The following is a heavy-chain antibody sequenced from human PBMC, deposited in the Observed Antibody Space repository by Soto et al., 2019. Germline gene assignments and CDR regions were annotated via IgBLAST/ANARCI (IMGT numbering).Heavy chain of an antibody. CDR2: ISYDGSNK. D-gene: IGHD7-27*01. J-gene: IGHJ3*02. CDR3: AKDLGHGGRGAFDI. Sequence: QVQLVESGGGVVQPGRSLRLSCAASGFTFSSYGMHWVRQAPGKGLEWVALISYDGSNKYDADSVKGRFTISRDNSKNTLYLQMNSLRTEDTAVYYCAKDLGHGGRGAFDIWGQGTMVTVSS. CDR1: GFTFSSYG. V-gene: IGHV3-30*18.